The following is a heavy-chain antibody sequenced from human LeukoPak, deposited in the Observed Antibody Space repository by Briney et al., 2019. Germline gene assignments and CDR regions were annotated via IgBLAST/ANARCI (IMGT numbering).Heavy chain of an antibody. CDR2: INHSGST. J-gene: IGHJ6*03. CDR1: GGSFSGYY. D-gene: IGHD2-8*02. V-gene: IGHV4-34*01. CDR3: ARRPSMGVCYYYYYYMDV. Sequence: SETLSLTCAVYGGSFSGYYWSWIRQPPGKGLEWIGEINHSGSTNYNPSLKSRVTISVDTSKNQFSLKLSSVTAADTAVYYCARRPSMGVCYYYYYYMDVWGKGTTVTISS.